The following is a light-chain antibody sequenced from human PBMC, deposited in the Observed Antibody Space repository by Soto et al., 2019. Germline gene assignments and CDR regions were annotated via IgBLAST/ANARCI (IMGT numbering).Light chain of an antibody. J-gene: IGKJ1*01. CDR3: QQYYSTPWT. V-gene: IGKV4-1*01. CDR2: WAS. Sequence: DIVMTQSPDSLVVPLGERATINCKSSQSVFYSSNNKDYLAWYQQKAGQPPKLLIYWASTRESGVPDRFSGSGSGTDFTLTITSLQAEDVAVYYCQQYYSTPWTFGQGTKVEIK. CDR1: QSVFYSSNNKDY.